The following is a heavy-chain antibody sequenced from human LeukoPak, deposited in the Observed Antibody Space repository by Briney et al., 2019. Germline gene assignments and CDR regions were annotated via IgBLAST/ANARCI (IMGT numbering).Heavy chain of an antibody. Sequence: ASVKVSCKASGYTFTSYGISWVRQAPGQGLEWMGIINPSGGSTSYAQKFQGRVTMTRDMSTSTVYMELSSLRSEDTAVYYCAISYYDILTGYSTDNNWFDPWGQGTLVTVSS. CDR3: AISYYDILTGYSTDNNWFDP. D-gene: IGHD3-9*01. CDR1: GYTFTSYG. V-gene: IGHV1-46*01. CDR2: INPSGGST. J-gene: IGHJ5*02.